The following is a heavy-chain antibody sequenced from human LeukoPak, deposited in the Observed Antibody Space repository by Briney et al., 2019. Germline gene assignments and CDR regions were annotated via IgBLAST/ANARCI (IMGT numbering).Heavy chain of an antibody. V-gene: IGHV4-4*02. CDR2: IYHSGST. CDR3: ARVRNDILTGYYLFDY. D-gene: IGHD3-9*01. J-gene: IGHJ4*02. CDR1: GGSISSSNW. Sequence: SETLSLTCAVSGGSISSSNWWSWVRQPPGKGLEGIGEIYHSGSTNYNPSLKSRVTISVDKSKNQFSLKLSSVTAADTAVYYCARVRNDILTGYYLFDYWGQGTLVTVSS.